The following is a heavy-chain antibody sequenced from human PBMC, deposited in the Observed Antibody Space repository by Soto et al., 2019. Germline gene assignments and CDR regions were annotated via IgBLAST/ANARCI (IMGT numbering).Heavy chain of an antibody. V-gene: IGHV1-18*04. CDR3: AREVWVPDSYYGMDV. CDR1: GYTFTSYG. D-gene: IGHD1-26*01. Sequence: QVQLVQSGAEVKKPGASVKVSCKASGYTFTSYGISWVRQSPGQGLEWMGWISAYNGNTNYAQKLQRRVTMTTDTPTSTAYMELRSLRSDDTAVYYCAREVWVPDSYYGMDVWGQGTTVTVSS. CDR2: ISAYNGNT. J-gene: IGHJ6*02.